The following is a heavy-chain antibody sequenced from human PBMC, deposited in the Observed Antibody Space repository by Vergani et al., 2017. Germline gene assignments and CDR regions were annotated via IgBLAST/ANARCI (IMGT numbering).Heavy chain of an antibody. V-gene: IGHV4-38-2*01. CDR2: IYHSGST. Sequence: QVQLQESGPGLVKPSETLSLTCAVSGYSISSGYYWGWIRQPPGKGLEWIGSIYHSGSTYYNPSLKSRVTISVDTSKNQFSLKLSSVTAADTAVYYCARAQGQLVPFDIWGQGTMVTVSS. CDR3: ARAQGQLVPFDI. D-gene: IGHD6-6*01. CDR1: GYSISSGYY. J-gene: IGHJ3*02.